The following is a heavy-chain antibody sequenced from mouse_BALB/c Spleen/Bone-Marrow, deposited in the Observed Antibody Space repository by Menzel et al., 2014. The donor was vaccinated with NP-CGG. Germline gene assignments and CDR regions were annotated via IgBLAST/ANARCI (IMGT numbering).Heavy chain of an antibody. D-gene: IGHD2-10*01. Sequence: QVQLQQSAAELARPGASVKMSCKASGYTFTSYTMHWVKQRPGQGLEWIGYINPSSGYTEYNQKFKDKTTLTADESSSTAYMQLSSLTSEDSAVYYCARRTGPYYGNYDAMDYWGQGTSVTVSS. CDR2: INPSSGYT. V-gene: IGHV1-4*02. J-gene: IGHJ4*01. CDR1: GYTFTSYT. CDR3: ARRTGPYYGNYDAMDY.